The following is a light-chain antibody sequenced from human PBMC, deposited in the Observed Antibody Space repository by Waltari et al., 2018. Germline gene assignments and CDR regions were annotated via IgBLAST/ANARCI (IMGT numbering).Light chain of an antibody. V-gene: IGKV1-12*01. CDR2: AVS. J-gene: IGKJ1*01. CDR3: QQGSSFPPT. Sequence: EIQITQSPSPVSASVGDRVTLTCRAGQDISSALAWYQQKPGQAPNFLIYAVSSLQTGVPSRFSGSGSGTDFTLTISSLQPEDLATYYCQQGSSFPPTFGQGTKVEIK. CDR1: QDISSA.